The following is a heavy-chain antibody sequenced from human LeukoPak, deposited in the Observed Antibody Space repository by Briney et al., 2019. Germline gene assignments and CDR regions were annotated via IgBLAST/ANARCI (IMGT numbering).Heavy chain of an antibody. J-gene: IGHJ4*02. D-gene: IGHD3-10*01. CDR2: IKQDGSEK. V-gene: IGHV3-7*01. CDR1: GFTFSSYW. Sequence: PGGSLRLSCAASGFTFSSYWMSWVRQAPGKGLEWVANIKQDGSEKYYVDSVKGRFTISRDNAKNSLYLQMNSLRAEDTAVYYCARGLGYYGSGSYYIDYWGQGILVTVSS. CDR3: ARGLGYYGSGSYYIDY.